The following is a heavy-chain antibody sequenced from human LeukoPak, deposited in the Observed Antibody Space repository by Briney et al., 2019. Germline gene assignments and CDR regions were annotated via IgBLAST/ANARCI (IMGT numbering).Heavy chain of an antibody. J-gene: IGHJ4*02. Sequence: SETLSLTCAVYGGSFSGYYWSWIRQRPGKGLEWIGEINHSGSTNYNPSLKSRVTISVDTSKNQFSLQLSPVTAPDTAVYSWESTPPPSASSGSYYFDYWAREPWSPSPQ. CDR3: ESTPPPSASSGSYYFDY. D-gene: IGHD3-10*01. CDR2: INHSGST. CDR1: GGSFSGYY. V-gene: IGHV4-34*01.